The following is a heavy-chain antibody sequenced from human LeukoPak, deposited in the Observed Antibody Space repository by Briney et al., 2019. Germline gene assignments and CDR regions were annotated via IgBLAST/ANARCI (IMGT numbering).Heavy chain of an antibody. J-gene: IGHJ3*02. Sequence: ASVKVSCKASGYTFSDYCMHWVRQAPGQGLEWMGIINPSGGSTNYAQKFQGRVTMIRDTSTSTVYMELNSLTSEDTAVYYCAKDKEYSSSYGAFDIWGQGTMVTVSS. V-gene: IGHV1-46*01. CDR1: GYTFSDYC. CDR3: AKDKEYSSSYGAFDI. D-gene: IGHD6-6*01. CDR2: INPSGGST.